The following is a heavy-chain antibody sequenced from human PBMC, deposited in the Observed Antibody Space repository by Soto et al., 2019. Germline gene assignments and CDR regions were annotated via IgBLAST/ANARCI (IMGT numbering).Heavy chain of an antibody. CDR1: GFTFSSYA. CDR3: ARDSAAYDYGDYEYYYYGMDV. J-gene: IGHJ6*02. D-gene: IGHD4-17*01. CDR2: ISGSGGST. V-gene: IGHV3-23*01. Sequence: GGSLRLSCAASGFTFSSYAMSWVRQAPGKGLEWVSAISGSGGSTYYADSVKGRFTISRDNSKNTLYLQMNSLRAEDTAVYYCARDSAAYDYGDYEYYYYGMDVWGQGTTVTVSS.